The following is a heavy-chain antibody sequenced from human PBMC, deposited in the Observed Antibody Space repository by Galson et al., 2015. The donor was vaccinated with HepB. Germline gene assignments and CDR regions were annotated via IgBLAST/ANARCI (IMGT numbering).Heavy chain of an antibody. CDR2: IYPGDSDT. D-gene: IGHD3-3*01. CDR1: GYSFTSYW. CDR3: ARQDAFWSGYYIFDY. V-gene: IGHV5-51*01. J-gene: IGHJ4*02. Sequence: QSGAEVKKPGESLKISCKGSGYSFTSYWIGWVRQMPGKGLEWMGIIYPGDSDTRYSPSFQGQVTISADKSISSAYLQWSSLKASDTAMYYCARQDAFWSGYYIFDYWGQGTLVTVSS.